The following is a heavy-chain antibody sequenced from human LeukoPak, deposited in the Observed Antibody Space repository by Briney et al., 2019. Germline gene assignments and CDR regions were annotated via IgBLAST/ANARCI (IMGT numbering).Heavy chain of an antibody. CDR1: GVTFSGYG. Sequence: PGGSLRLSCTASGVTFSGYGIHWVRQAPGQGLEWVSSIISSSSYIYYADSVKGRFTISRDNATNSLYLQMSSLRAEDTAVYYCASLGYMDDWGKGTTVTVSS. V-gene: IGHV3-21*01. CDR3: ASLGYMDD. CDR2: IISSSSYI. J-gene: IGHJ6*03.